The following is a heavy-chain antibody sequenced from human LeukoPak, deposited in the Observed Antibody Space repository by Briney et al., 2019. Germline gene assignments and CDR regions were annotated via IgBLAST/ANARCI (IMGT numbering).Heavy chain of an antibody. Sequence: GGSLRLSCAASGFTFSSYGMTWVRQAPGKGLEWVSYISSIGSTIYYTDSVKGRFTISRDNAKNSMYLKMNSLRAEDTAVYYCAELGITMIGGVWGKGTTVTISS. J-gene: IGHJ6*04. CDR3: AELGITMIGGV. D-gene: IGHD3-10*02. CDR2: ISSIGSTI. CDR1: GFTFSSYG. V-gene: IGHV3-48*04.